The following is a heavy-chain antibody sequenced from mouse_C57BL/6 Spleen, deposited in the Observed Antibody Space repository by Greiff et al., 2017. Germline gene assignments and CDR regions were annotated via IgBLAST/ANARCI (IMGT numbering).Heavy chain of an antibody. V-gene: IGHV1-50*01. D-gene: IGHD2-4*01. CDR1: GYTFTSYW. Sequence: QVQLQQPGAELVKPGASVKLSCKASGYTFTSYWMQWVKQRPGQGLEWIGEIDPSDSYTNYNQKFKGKATLTVDTSSSTAYMQLSSLTSEDSAVYYCARERDYDVAYWGQGTLVTVSA. CDR2: IDPSDSYT. J-gene: IGHJ3*01. CDR3: ARERDYDVAY.